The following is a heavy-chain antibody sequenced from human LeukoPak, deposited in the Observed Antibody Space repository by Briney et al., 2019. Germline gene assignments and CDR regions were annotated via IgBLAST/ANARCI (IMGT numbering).Heavy chain of an antibody. J-gene: IGHJ4*02. CDR3: ANGKIPAFYDSSGYWVY. D-gene: IGHD3-22*01. Sequence: GGSLRLSCAGSGFTFANYAMTWVRQAPGKGLEWVSSISGGSASTFYADSVEGRFTISRDNSKNTLYLQMNSLRAEDTAVYYCANGKIPAFYDSSGYWVYWGQGTLVTVSS. V-gene: IGHV3-23*01. CDR1: GFTFANYA. CDR2: ISGGSAST.